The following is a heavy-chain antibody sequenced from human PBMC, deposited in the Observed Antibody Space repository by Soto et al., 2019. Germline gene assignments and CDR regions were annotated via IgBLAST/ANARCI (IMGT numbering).Heavy chain of an antibody. CDR1: RYSIHHDNS. J-gene: IGHJ4*02. CDR3: TKNSAYALDY. CDR2: LHHGGYT. V-gene: IGHV4-4*02. D-gene: IGHD5-12*01. Sequence: SETLSRTCYASRYSIHHDNSCSWVRQSPGGGLEWIGELHHGGYTNYSPSLESRVTFSVDVSKNQFFLKLSSVTAADTAVYYCTKNSAYALDYWGQGTLVTVSS.